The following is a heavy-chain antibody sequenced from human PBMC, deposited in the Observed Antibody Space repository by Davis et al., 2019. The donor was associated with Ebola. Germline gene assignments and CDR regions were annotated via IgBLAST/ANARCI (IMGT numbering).Heavy chain of an antibody. V-gene: IGHV3-11*05. D-gene: IGHD5-18*01. CDR2: IGTNTLYT. Sequence: PGGSLRLSCAASGFTFSDYYMSWIRQAPGKGLEWLSYIGTNTLYTNYADSVKGRFTTSRDNAKNLVYLQMGSLRAEDTAVYYCARGRNVDPAMGPWGQGTLVTVSS. CDR3: ARGRNVDPAMGP. J-gene: IGHJ5*02. CDR1: GFTFSDYY.